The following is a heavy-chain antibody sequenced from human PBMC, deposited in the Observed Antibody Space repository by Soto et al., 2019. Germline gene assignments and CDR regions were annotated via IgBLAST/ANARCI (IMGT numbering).Heavy chain of an antibody. D-gene: IGHD5-18*01. CDR2: INHSGST. Sequence: SETLCLTWAVYGGSFSDYYWSWIRQPPGKGLEWIGEINHSGSTNYNPSRKSRVTISVDTSKNQFSLKLTSVTAADTAVYYCARVRGYSYGVYYYYTMDVCGQGNTVIVSS. V-gene: IGHV4-34*01. CDR1: GGSFSDYY. CDR3: ARVRGYSYGVYYYYTMDV. J-gene: IGHJ6*02.